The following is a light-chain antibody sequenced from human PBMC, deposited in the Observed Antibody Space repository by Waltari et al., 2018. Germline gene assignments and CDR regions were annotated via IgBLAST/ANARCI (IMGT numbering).Light chain of an antibody. Sequence: SYVLTQPPPVSVAPGKTARVTCGGPNIGSTSVHWYQQKPGQAPVVVIYDDGDRPSGIPARFSGSNAGNTATLTISRVDAGDEADYYCQVWDSSSDQPVFGGGTKLTVL. CDR3: QVWDSSSDQPV. V-gene: IGLV3-21*03. CDR1: NIGSTS. J-gene: IGLJ2*01. CDR2: DDG.